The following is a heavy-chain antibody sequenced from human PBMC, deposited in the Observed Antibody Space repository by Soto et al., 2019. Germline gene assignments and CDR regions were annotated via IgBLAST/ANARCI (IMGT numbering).Heavy chain of an antibody. Sequence: QVQLQESGPGLVKPSQTLSLTCPVSGGSISSGGYYWSWIRQHPGKGLEWIGYIDYSGSTYYYPALKSRVTISVDTSKNQFSLKLSSVTAADTAVYYCAREGGIVGATAADYWGQGTLVTVSS. CDR1: GGSISSGGYY. D-gene: IGHD1-26*01. CDR2: IDYSGST. J-gene: IGHJ4*02. V-gene: IGHV4-31*03. CDR3: AREGGIVGATAADY.